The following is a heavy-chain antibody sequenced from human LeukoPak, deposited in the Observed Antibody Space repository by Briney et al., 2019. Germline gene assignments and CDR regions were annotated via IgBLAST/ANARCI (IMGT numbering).Heavy chain of an antibody. CDR3: ARGATVPSPFDY. V-gene: IGHV1-18*01. CDR1: GVTFSSYA. CDR2: ISAYNGNT. D-gene: IGHD4-17*01. J-gene: IGHJ4*02. Sequence: ASVKVSCKASGVTFSSYAIIWVRQAPGQGPEWMGWISAYNGNTKYAQKLQGRVTMTTDTSTSTAYMELRSLRSDDTAIYYCARGATVPSPFDYWGQGTLVTVSS.